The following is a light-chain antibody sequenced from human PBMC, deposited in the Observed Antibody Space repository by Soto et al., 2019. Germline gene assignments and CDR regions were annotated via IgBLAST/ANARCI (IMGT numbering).Light chain of an antibody. Sequence: DIQMTQSPSTLSASVGDRVTITCRASQSISPWLAWYQQKPGKPPNLLIYKASSLESGVPARFSGSGSGTEFTLTISSLQPEDFATYYCLQYNTYPWTFGQGTKVEIK. CDR1: QSISPW. V-gene: IGKV1-5*03. CDR3: LQYNTYPWT. CDR2: KAS. J-gene: IGKJ1*01.